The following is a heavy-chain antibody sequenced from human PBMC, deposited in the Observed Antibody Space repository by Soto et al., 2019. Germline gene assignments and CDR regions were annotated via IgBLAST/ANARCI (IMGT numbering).Heavy chain of an antibody. CDR1: GFTFSSYA. D-gene: IGHD3-16*01. J-gene: IGHJ6*02. Sequence: GGSLRLSCAASGFTFSSYAMSWVRQAQGKGLEWVSAISGSGGSTYYADSVKGRFTISRDNSKNTLYLQMNSLRAEYTAVCWGAKARGACVYYGIDIWPEEXTVT. V-gene: IGHV3-23*01. CDR3: AKARGACVYYGIDI. CDR2: ISGSGGST.